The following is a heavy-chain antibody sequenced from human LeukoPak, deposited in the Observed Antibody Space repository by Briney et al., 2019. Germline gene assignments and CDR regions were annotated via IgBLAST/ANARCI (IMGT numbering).Heavy chain of an antibody. V-gene: IGHV4-34*01. CDR1: GGSFSGYY. CDR2: INHSGST. D-gene: IGHD2-21*01. J-gene: IGHJ6*03. Sequence: PSETLSLTCAVYGGSFSGYYWSWIRQPPGKGLEWIGEINHSGSTNYNPSLKSRVTISVDTSKNQFSLKLSSVTAADTAVYYCARGRHSAPYYHYMDVWGKGTTVTVSS. CDR3: ARGRHSAPYYHYMDV.